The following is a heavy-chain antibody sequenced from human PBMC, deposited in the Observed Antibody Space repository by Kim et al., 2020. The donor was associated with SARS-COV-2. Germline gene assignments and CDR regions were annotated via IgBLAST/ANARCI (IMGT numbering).Heavy chain of an antibody. D-gene: IGHD3-3*01. CDR2: INHSGST. Sequence: SETLSLTCAVYGGSFSGYYWSWIRQPPGKGLEWIGEINHSGSTNYNPSLKSPVTISVDTSKNQFSLKLSSVTAADTAVYYCARGAGYCSSTSCQTYYDFWSGYYNGKAFDYWGQGTLVTVSS. CDR3: ARGAGYCSSTSCQTYYDFWSGYYNGKAFDY. CDR1: GGSFSGYY. J-gene: IGHJ4*02. V-gene: IGHV4-34*01.